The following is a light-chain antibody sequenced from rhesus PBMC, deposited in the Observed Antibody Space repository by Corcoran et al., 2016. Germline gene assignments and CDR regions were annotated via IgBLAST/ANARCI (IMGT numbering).Light chain of an antibody. V-gene: IGKV1S12*01. J-gene: IGKJ1*01. CDR3: QHYYDNPPT. CDR2: AAS. Sequence: DIQMTQSPSALSASVGDRVTISCRASQNIYSNLAWYQQKPGKAPKLLIYAASSLQTGIPSRFSGSGSGTYFTLTSSSLQPEDSAAYYCQHYYDNPPTFGQGTKVEIK. CDR1: QNIYSN.